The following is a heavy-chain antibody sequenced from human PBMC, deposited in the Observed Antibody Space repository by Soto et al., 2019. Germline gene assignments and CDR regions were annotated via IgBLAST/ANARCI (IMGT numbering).Heavy chain of an antibody. CDR1: GFTFSSYG. V-gene: IGHV3-33*01. J-gene: IGHJ4*02. Sequence: GGSLRLSCAASGFTFSSYGMHWVRQAPGKGLEWVAVIWYDGSNKYYADSVKGRFTISRDNSKNTLYLQMNSLRAEDTAVYYCARDFRELRLYDIFTGYYRNFDYWGQRTLVTVSS. CDR3: ARDFRELRLYDIFTGYYRNFDY. D-gene: IGHD3-9*01. CDR2: IWYDGSNK.